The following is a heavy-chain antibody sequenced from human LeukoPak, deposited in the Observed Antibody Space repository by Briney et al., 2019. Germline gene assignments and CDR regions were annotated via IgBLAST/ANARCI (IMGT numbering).Heavy chain of an antibody. Sequence: ASVKVSCKASGYTFTSYGISCVRQAPGQGLEWMGWISAYNGNTNYAQKLQGRVTMTTDTSTSTAYMELRSLRSDDTAVYYCARGGGGRYKWNYDEGLDYWGQGTLVTVSS. CDR3: ARGGGGRYKWNYDEGLDY. V-gene: IGHV1-18*01. CDR1: GYTFTSYG. CDR2: ISAYNGNT. J-gene: IGHJ4*02. D-gene: IGHD1-7*01.